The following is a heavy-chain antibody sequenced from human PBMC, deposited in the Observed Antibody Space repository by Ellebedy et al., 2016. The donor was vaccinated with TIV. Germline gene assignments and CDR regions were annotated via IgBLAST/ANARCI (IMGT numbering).Heavy chain of an antibody. CDR1: GDSISDYF. V-gene: IGHV4-59*01. J-gene: IGHJ4*02. D-gene: IGHD6-6*01. CDR2: FHNGAVSNNRGS. CDR3: ARSFRDQRVRSHRSDFFDL. Sequence: MPSETLSLTCSVSGDSISDYFWNWIRQPPGKGLEWLGSFHNGAVSNNRGSNYNPSLKSRVTISADTSKNQFSLKLESVTAADTAFYYCARSFRDQRVRSHRSDFFDLWGQGTLVTVSS.